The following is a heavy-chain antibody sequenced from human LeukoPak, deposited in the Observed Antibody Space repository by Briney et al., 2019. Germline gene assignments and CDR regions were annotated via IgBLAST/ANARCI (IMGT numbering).Heavy chain of an antibody. V-gene: IGHV1-46*01. D-gene: IGHD5-18*01. J-gene: IGHJ4*02. CDR1: GYTFTSYY. CDR3: AKEVENYTALDY. Sequence: ASVKVSCKASGYTFTSYYMHWVRQAPGQGLEWMGIINPSDGSTKYAQKFQGRVTMTRDMSTSTVYMELSSLRSEDTAVYYCAKEVENYTALDYWGQGTLVTVSS. CDR2: INPSDGST.